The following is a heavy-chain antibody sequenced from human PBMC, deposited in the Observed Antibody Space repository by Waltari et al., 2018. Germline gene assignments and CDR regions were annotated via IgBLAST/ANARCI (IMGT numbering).Heavy chain of an antibody. CDR2: IHAGGNT. Sequence: EAQLVESGGGLIQPGGSLRLSCEASGFRVGSTYMTWVRQAPGKGLEWVSVIHAGGNTFYGDSVKGRFTISRDISKNTVYLQINSLTVEDSAIYYCARAGLGSPSQWLQLFDSWGQGTLVTVSS. J-gene: IGHJ4*02. V-gene: IGHV3-53*01. CDR1: GFRVGSTY. CDR3: ARAGLGSPSQWLQLFDS. D-gene: IGHD6-19*01.